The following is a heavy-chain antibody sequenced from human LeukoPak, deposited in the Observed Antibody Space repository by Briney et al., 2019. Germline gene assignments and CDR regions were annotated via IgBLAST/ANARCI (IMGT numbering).Heavy chain of an antibody. D-gene: IGHD3-22*01. CDR1: GFTFSNYW. CDR2: IISDGSIT. Sequence: PGGSLRLSCAASGFTFSNYWMHWVRQAPGKGLVWVSRIISDGSITYYADSVKGRFTISRDNAKNTLYLQMNSLRGEDTAVYYCARADYYDSSGAFDLWGQGTTVTVSS. V-gene: IGHV3-74*01. J-gene: IGHJ3*01. CDR3: ARADYYDSSGAFDL.